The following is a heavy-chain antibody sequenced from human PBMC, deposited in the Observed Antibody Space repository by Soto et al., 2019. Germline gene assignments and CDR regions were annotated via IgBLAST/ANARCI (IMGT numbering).Heavy chain of an antibody. Sequence: PGGSLRLSCAASGLTFSGSAMHWVRQTSGKGLEWVGRIRSKPNNYATEYAASVKGRFTISRDDSKSTAFLQMNSLKSEDTAVYYCTRHADLGYCSSASCYDFDYWGRGTLVTVSS. V-gene: IGHV3-73*01. D-gene: IGHD2-2*01. J-gene: IGHJ4*02. CDR3: TRHADLGYCSSASCYDFDY. CDR2: IRSKPNNYAT. CDR1: GLTFSGSA.